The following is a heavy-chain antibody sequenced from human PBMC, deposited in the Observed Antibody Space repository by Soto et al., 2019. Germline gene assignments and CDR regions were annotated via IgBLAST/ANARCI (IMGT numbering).Heavy chain of an antibody. CDR2: IWVDGINK. Sequence: QVQLVESGGGVVQPGTSLRLSCAASGFIFRDYGMHWVRQVPGKGLEWVTVIWVDGINKYYGDAVRGRFTIYRDNSKDTLYRQMNSLRVEDTAVYYCVRERAPFDAFDIWGQGTMVTVSS. CDR3: VRERAPFDAFDI. CDR1: GFIFRDYG. V-gene: IGHV3-33*01. J-gene: IGHJ3*02.